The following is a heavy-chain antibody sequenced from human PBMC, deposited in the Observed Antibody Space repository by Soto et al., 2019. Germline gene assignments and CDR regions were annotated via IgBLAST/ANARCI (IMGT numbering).Heavy chain of an antibody. CDR2: IYHSGST. Sequence: SETLSLTCGVSSGSIGSSSGWSWVRQPPGKGLEWIGEIYHSGSTNYNPSLKSRVTISVDKSKNQFSLKLSSVTAADTAVYYCARYDVGCFDPWGQGTLVTVSS. V-gene: IGHV4-4*02. CDR1: SGSIGSSSG. J-gene: IGHJ5*02. CDR3: ARYDVGCFDP. D-gene: IGHD3-3*01.